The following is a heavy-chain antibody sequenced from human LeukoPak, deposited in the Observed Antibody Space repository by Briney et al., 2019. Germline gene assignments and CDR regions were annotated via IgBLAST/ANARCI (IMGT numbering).Heavy chain of an antibody. J-gene: IGHJ4*02. Sequence: PGRSLRLSCAASGFTFSSYAMHWVRQAPGKGLEWVAVISYDGSNKYYADSVKGRFTISRDNSKNTLYPQMNSLRAEDTAVYYCARDPTLGDYPPFDYWGQGTLVTVSS. CDR2: ISYDGSNK. CDR1: GFTFSSYA. CDR3: ARDPTLGDYPPFDY. V-gene: IGHV3-30-3*01. D-gene: IGHD4-17*01.